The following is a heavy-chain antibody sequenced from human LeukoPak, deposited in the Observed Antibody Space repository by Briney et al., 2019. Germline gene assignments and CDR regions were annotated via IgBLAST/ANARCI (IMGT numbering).Heavy chain of an antibody. CDR3: ARAPTVEWLSTYIDV. CDR2: INHGGIT. V-gene: IGHV4-34*01. J-gene: IGHJ6*03. D-gene: IGHD3-3*01. Sequence: SETLSLTCGVYGGSLSGNYWSWIRQSPGKGLEWIGEINHGGITDYNPSLKSRVIISVDTSRNQVSLTLSPVTAADTAVYYCARAPTVEWLSTYIDVWGKGTTVTVSS. CDR1: GGSLSGNY.